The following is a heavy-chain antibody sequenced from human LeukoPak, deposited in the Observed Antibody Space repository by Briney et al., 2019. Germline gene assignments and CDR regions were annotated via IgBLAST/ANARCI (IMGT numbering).Heavy chain of an antibody. CDR3: ARGKFWSGYKGFDY. J-gene: IGHJ4*02. CDR1: GGSISSYY. V-gene: IGHV4-59*01. CDR2: IYYSGST. D-gene: IGHD3-3*01. Sequence: SETLSLTYTVSGGSISSYYWSWIRQPPGKGLEWIGYIYYSGSTNYNPSLKSRVTISVDTSKNQFSLKLSSVTAAGTAVYYCARGKFWSGYKGFDYWGQGTLVTVSS.